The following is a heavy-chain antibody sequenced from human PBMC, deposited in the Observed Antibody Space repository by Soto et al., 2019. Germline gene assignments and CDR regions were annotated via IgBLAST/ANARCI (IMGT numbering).Heavy chain of an antibody. J-gene: IGHJ4*02. V-gene: IGHV4-59*08. Sequence: SETLSLTCTVSGGSISSYYWSWIRQPPGKGLEWIGYIYYSGSTNYNPSLKSRVTISVDTSKNQFSLKLSSVTAADTAVYYCARQKDEYSSSSPFDHWGQGTLVTVPS. D-gene: IGHD6-6*01. CDR3: ARQKDEYSSSSPFDH. CDR1: GGSISSYY. CDR2: IYYSGST.